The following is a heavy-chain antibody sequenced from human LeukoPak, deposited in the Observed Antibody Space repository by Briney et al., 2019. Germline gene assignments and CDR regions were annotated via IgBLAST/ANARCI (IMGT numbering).Heavy chain of an antibody. CDR2: ITYDGDIR. Sequence: PGRSLRLSCAASVFTFNSCGMHWVRQAPGKGLEGVGVITYDGDIRYFEDSVKGRFTISRDTSKSTLYLQMNSLGAEDTAVYYCVKEQGSGYYRTADYWGQGTLVTVSS. D-gene: IGHD3-10*01. V-gene: IGHV3-30*18. CDR1: VFTFNSCG. CDR3: VKEQGSGYYRTADY. J-gene: IGHJ4*02.